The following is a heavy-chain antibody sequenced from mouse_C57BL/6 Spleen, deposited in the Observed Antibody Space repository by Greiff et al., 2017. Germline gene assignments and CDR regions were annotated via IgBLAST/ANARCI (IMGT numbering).Heavy chain of an antibody. CDR2: ISDGSSYT. Sequence: EVKLVESGGGLVKPGGSLKLSCAASGFTFSSYAMSWVRQTPEKRLEWVATISDGSSYTYYPDNVKGRFTISRDNAKNTLYLQLSHLKSEATAMYYCARGTGTHFDYWGQGTTLTVSS. V-gene: IGHV5-4*03. J-gene: IGHJ2*01. CDR1: GFTFSSYA. CDR3: ARGTGTHFDY. D-gene: IGHD4-1*01.